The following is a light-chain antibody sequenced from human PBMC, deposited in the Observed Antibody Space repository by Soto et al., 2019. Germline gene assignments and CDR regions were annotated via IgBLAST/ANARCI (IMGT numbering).Light chain of an antibody. CDR3: QQYNSYWGT. J-gene: IGKJ1*01. CDR1: QSINTY. Sequence: DIQMTQSPSTLSASVGDRVTITCRASQSINTYLAWYQQKPGKAPRLLIYDASSLESGVPSRFSGSGSGTDFTLTIDNLQPDDFATYYCQQYNSYWGTFGQGTKVDIK. CDR2: DAS. V-gene: IGKV1-5*01.